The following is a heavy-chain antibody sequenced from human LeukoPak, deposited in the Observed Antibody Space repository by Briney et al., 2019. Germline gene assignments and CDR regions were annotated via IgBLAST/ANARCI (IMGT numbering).Heavy chain of an antibody. D-gene: IGHD3-10*01. CDR1: GFTFSSYA. V-gene: IGHV3-64*01. CDR2: ISTNGGNT. Sequence: GGSLRLSCAASGFTFSSYAMHWVRQAPGKGLEYVSGISTNGGNTYYANSVKGRFTISRGNSKNTLYLQMGSLRAEDMAVYYCARGSAYGSGFDPWGQGTLVTVSS. CDR3: ARGSAYGSGFDP. J-gene: IGHJ5*02.